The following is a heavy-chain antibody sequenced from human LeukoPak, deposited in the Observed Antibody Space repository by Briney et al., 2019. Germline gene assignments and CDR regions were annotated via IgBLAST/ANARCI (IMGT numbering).Heavy chain of an antibody. CDR3: GRVGYGCWFDP. Sequence: ASERVSCKGSVYTFFGYYVYWVRQAPGHGREWMGWISAYNVNTNNAHKLQGRVTMTTDTHTSTHHMWLRSLRDDDTGAYFSGRVGYGCWFDPWGQGTLVTVSS. V-gene: IGHV1-18*04. D-gene: IGHD3-10*01. CDR2: ISAYNVNT. CDR1: VYTFFGYY. J-gene: IGHJ5*02.